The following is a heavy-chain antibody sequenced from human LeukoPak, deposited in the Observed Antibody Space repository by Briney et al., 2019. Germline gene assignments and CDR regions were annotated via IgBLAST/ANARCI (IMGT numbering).Heavy chain of an antibody. CDR2: INSDGSST. D-gene: IGHD3-3*01. Sequence: GGSLRLSCAASGFTLSSYWMHWVRQAPGKGLVWVSRINSDGSSTSYADSVKGRFIISRDNAKNTLYLQMNSLRAEDTAVYYCARDRPTYYDFWSGYYGEAASYYFDYWGQGTLVTVSS. V-gene: IGHV3-74*01. CDR1: GFTLSSYW. J-gene: IGHJ4*02. CDR3: ARDRPTYYDFWSGYYGEAASYYFDY.